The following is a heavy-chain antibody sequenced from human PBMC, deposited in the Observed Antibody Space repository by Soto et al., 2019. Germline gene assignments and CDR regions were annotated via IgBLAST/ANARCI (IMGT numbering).Heavy chain of an antibody. D-gene: IGHD3-16*02. V-gene: IGHV4-59*01. CDR2: IYYSGST. CDR1: GGSISSYY. CDR3: ARGKLSDYVWGSYRYHFDY. Sequence: PSETLSLTCTVSGGSISSYYWSWIRQPPGKGLEWIGYIYYSGSTNYNPSLKSRVTISVDTSKNQFSLKLSSVTAADTAVYYCARGKLSDYVWGSYRYHFDYWGQGXVVTVYS. J-gene: IGHJ4*02.